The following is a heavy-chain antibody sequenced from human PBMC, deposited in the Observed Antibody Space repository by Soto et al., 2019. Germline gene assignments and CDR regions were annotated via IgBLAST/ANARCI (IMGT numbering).Heavy chain of an antibody. J-gene: IGHJ6*02. CDR1: GFTFSSYS. V-gene: IGHV3-21*01. CDR3: ARGRHGSGSYYYGMDV. D-gene: IGHD3-10*01. Sequence: LRLSCAASGFTFSSYSMNWVRQAPGKGLEWVSSISSSSSYIYYADSVKGRFTISRDNAKNSLYLQMNSLRAEDTAVYYCARGRHGSGSYYYGMDVWGQGTTVTVSS. CDR2: ISSSSSYI.